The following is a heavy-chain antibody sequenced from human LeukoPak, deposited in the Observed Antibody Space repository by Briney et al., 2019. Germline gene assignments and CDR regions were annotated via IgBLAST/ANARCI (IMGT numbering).Heavy chain of an antibody. Sequence: GALRPSRAASGFTFSDYYMSWIRQAPGKGLEWVAFIRYDGSNKYYTDSVKGRFTISRDNSKNTLYLQMNSLRAEDTAVYYCAKGRGWEASYYYYYMDVWGKGTTVTISS. V-gene: IGHV3-30*02. D-gene: IGHD1-26*01. CDR3: AKGRGWEASYYYYYMDV. CDR1: GFTFSDYY. CDR2: IRYDGSNK. J-gene: IGHJ6*03.